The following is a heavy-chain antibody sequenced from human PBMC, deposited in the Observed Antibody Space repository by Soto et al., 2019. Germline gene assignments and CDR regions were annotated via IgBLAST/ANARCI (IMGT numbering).Heavy chain of an antibody. CDR1: GFTFSSYA. D-gene: IGHD3-10*01. Sequence: PGGSLRLSCAASGFTFSSYAMSWVRQDPGKGLEWVSAISGSGGSTYYADSVKGRFTISRDNSKNTLYLQMNSLRAEDTAVYYCTTGITMVRGAERRYYYYYYGMDVWGQGTTVTVSS. V-gene: IGHV3-23*01. CDR2: ISGSGGST. J-gene: IGHJ6*02. CDR3: TTGITMVRGAERRYYYYYYGMDV.